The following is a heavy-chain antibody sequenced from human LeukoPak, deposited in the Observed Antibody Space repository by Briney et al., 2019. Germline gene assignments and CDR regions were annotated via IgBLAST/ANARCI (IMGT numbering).Heavy chain of an antibody. Sequence: SVKVSCKASGGTCSSYAISWVRQAPGQGLEWMGGVIPIFGTANYAQKFQGRVTITADESTNTAYMELSSLRSEDTAVYYCASPYPSYGDYVRYFDYWGQGTLVTVSS. CDR2: VIPIFGTA. J-gene: IGHJ4*02. CDR1: GGTCSSYA. CDR3: ASPYPSYGDYVRYFDY. V-gene: IGHV1-69*01. D-gene: IGHD4-17*01.